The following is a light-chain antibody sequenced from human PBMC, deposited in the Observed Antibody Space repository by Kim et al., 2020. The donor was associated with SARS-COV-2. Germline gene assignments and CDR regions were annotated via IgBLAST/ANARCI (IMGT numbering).Light chain of an antibody. CDR3: QAWDSSTVRF. Sequence: SYELTQPPSVSVSPGQTARITCSGDKLGDKYACWYQQKPGQSPVLVIYQDSKRPSGIPERFFGSNSGNTATLTISGTQAMDEADYYCQAWDSSTVRFVGG. V-gene: IGLV3-1*01. CDR2: QDS. CDR1: KLGDKY. J-gene: IGLJ2*01.